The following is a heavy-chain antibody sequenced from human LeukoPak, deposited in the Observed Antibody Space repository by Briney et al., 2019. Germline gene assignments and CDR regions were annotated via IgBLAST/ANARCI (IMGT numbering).Heavy chain of an antibody. CDR2: ISGSSSYI. CDR1: EFTFSSYS. Sequence: GGSLRLSCAASEFTFSSYSMNWVRQAPGKGLEWVSSISGSSSYIYYADSVKGRFTISRDNAKNSVYLQMSSLRAEDTAVYYCARLQWLQTGRDFFDYWGQGTLVTVSS. J-gene: IGHJ4*02. CDR3: ARLQWLQTGRDFFDY. D-gene: IGHD6-19*01. V-gene: IGHV3-21*01.